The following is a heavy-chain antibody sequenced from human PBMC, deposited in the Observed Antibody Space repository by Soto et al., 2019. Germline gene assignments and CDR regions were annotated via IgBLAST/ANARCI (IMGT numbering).Heavy chain of an antibody. J-gene: IGHJ3*02. Sequence: ASVKVSCKASGYTFTSYDINWVRQATGQGLEWMGWMNPNSGNTGYAQKFQGRVTMTRNTSISTAYMELSSLRSEDTAVYYCARGQCYDFWGGYCNDAFDIWGQGTMVT. CDR1: GYTFTSYD. V-gene: IGHV1-8*01. D-gene: IGHD3-3*01. CDR2: MNPNSGNT. CDR3: ARGQCYDFWGGYCNDAFDI.